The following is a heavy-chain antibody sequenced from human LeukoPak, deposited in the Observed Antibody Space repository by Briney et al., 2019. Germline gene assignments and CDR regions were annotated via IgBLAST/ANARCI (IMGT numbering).Heavy chain of an antibody. CDR1: GGSFSGYY. V-gene: IGHV4-34*01. Sequence: SETLSLTCAVYGGSFSGYYWSWIRQPPGKGLEWIGEINHSGSTNYNPSLKSRVTISVDTSKNQFSLKLSSVTAADTAVYYCARTTYVDAFDIWGQGTMVTVSS. CDR3: ARTTYVDAFDI. CDR2: INHSGST. J-gene: IGHJ3*02. D-gene: IGHD1-1*01.